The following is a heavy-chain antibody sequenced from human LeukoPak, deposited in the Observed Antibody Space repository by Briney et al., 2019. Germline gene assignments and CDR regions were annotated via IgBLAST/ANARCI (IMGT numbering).Heavy chain of an antibody. CDR2: INWNGGGI. CDR3: ARVLTMVRGPKYYYYMDV. CDR1: GFIFDDYA. Sequence: PGGSLRLSCAASGFIFDDYAMHWVRQSPGKGLEWVSGINWNGGGIDYADSVKGRFTISRDNSKNTLYLQMNSLRAEDTAVYYCARVLTMVRGPKYYYYMDVWGKGTTVTISS. J-gene: IGHJ6*03. D-gene: IGHD3-10*01. V-gene: IGHV3-9*01.